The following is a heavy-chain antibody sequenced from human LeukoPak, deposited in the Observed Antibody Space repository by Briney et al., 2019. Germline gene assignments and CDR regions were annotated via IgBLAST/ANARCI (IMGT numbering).Heavy chain of an antibody. CDR1: GFTMSNSA. D-gene: IGHD6-19*01. CDR3: AKLDPGWSSGWYDFDY. J-gene: IGHJ4*02. V-gene: IGHV3-23*01. CDR2: INGGNSDT. Sequence: PGGSLRLSCAASGFTMSNSAMSWVRQAPGKGLEWVSAINGGNSDTNYAESVKGRFTISRDNSRNTLYLQMNSLRAEDTAVYYCAKLDPGWSSGWYDFDYWGQGTLVTVSS.